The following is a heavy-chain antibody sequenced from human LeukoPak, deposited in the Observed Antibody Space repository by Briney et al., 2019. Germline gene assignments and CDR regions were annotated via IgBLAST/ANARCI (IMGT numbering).Heavy chain of an antibody. CDR1: GFTFSSYA. CDR3: ARTGGVLYGMDV. CDR2: ISYDGSNK. V-gene: IGHV3-30-3*01. D-gene: IGHD1-14*01. J-gene: IGHJ6*02. Sequence: GGSLRLSCAASGFTFSSYAMHWVRQAPGKGLEWVAVISYDGSNKYYADSVKGRFTISRDNSKNTLYLQMNSLRAEDTAVYYCARTGGVLYGMDVWGQGTTVTVSS.